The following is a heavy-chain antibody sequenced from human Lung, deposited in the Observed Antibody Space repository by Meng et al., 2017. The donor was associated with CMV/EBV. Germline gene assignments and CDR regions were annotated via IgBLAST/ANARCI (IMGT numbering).Heavy chain of an antibody. CDR3: ARDSDSGSYWGDNWFDP. CDR2: ISYGGSGK. D-gene: IGHD1-26*01. J-gene: IGHJ5*02. Sequence: GGSLRLXCAASGFTFSRHAMHWVRQAPGKGLEWVAVISYGGSGKYYADSVRGRFTISTDESKNTLYLQINSLRPEDTAVYYCARDSDSGSYWGDNWFDPWGQGXLVTVSS. CDR1: GFTFSRHA. V-gene: IGHV3-30-3*01.